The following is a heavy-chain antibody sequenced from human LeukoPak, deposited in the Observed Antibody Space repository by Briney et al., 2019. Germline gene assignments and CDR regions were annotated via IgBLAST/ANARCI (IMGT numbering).Heavy chain of an antibody. CDR2: ISITSDYI. D-gene: IGHD1-26*01. J-gene: IGHJ3*01. CDR1: GFTFSSYT. Sequence: PGGSLRLSCAASGFTFSSYTVNWVRQAPGKGLEWVSSISITSDYIYYPDSMKGRFTISRDNAKNSLYLQMNSLRAEDTAVYYCARARSSGSHRVVNAFDVWGQGTKVTVSS. CDR3: ARARSSGSHRVVNAFDV. V-gene: IGHV3-21*01.